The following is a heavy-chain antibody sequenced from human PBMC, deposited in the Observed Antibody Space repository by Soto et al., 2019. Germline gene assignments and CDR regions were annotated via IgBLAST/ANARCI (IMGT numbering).Heavy chain of an antibody. CDR3: ARDCSSTSCPTYGMDV. V-gene: IGHV3-30-3*01. J-gene: IGHJ6*02. CDR1: GFTFSSYA. Sequence: PGGSLRLSCAASGFTFSSYAMHWVHQAPGKGLEWVAVISYDGSNKYYADSVKGRFTISRDNSKNTLYLQMNSLRAEDTAVYYCARDCSSTSCPTYGMDVWGQGTTVTVSS. D-gene: IGHD2-2*01. CDR2: ISYDGSNK.